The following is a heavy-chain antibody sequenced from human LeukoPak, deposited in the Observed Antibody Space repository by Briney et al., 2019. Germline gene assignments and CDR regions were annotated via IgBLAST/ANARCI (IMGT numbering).Heavy chain of an antibody. D-gene: IGHD2-2*01. CDR2: XXXXNGNT. V-gene: IGHV1-18*01. CDR1: GYTFTSYG. J-gene: IGHJ4*02. CDR3: AREVDCSSTSCYSLAFDY. Sequence: ASVKVSCKASGYTFTSYGISWVRQAPGQGLEWXXXXXXXNGNTNYAQKLQGRVTMTTDTSTSTAYMELRSLRSDDTAVYYCAREVDCSSTSCYSLAFDYWGQGTLVTVSS.